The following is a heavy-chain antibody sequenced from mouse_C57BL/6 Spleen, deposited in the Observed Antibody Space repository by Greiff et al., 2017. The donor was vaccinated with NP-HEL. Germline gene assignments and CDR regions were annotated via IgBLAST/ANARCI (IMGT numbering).Heavy chain of an antibody. Sequence: EVQLVESGGDLVKPGGSLKLSCAASGFTFSSYGMSWVRQTPDKRLEWVATISSGGSYTYYPDSVTGRFTISRDNAKNTLYLQMSSLKSEDTAMYYCARHLDYYGSSYFDYWGQGTTLTVSS. V-gene: IGHV5-6*01. D-gene: IGHD1-1*01. CDR2: ISSGGSYT. J-gene: IGHJ2*01. CDR1: GFTFSSYG. CDR3: ARHLDYYGSSYFDY.